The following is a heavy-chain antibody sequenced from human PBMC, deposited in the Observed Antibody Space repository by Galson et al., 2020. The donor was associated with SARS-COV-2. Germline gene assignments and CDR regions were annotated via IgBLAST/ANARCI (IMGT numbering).Heavy chain of an antibody. CDR1: GFTFSSYS. J-gene: IGHJ3*02. D-gene: IGHD3-22*01. V-gene: IGHV3-48*01. Sequence: GESLKISCAASGFTFSSYSMNWVRQAPGKGLEGVSYISSSSSTIYYADSVKGRFTISRDNAKNSLYLQMNSLRAEETAVYYCARDSSGYYQGGGDAFDIWGQGTMVTVSS. CDR2: ISSSSSTI. CDR3: ARDSSGYYQGGGDAFDI.